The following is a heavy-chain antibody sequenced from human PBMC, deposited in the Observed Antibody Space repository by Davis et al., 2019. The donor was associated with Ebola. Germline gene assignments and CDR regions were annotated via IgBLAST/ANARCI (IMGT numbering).Heavy chain of an antibody. D-gene: IGHD4-17*01. CDR1: GYTFNLYG. Sequence: AASVTVSCKASGYTFNLYGISWVRQAPGQGLEWMGWISAYNGNTNYAQRFQDRVTMTTDTSTNTAYMEVRSLRSDDTAVYYCARGGGDYEGWFDPWGQGTLVTVSS. CDR3: ARGGGDYEGWFDP. V-gene: IGHV1-18*01. CDR2: ISAYNGNT. J-gene: IGHJ5*02.